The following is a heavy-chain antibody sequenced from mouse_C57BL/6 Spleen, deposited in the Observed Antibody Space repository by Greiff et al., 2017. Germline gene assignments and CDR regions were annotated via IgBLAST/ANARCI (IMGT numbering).Heavy chain of an antibody. CDR2: IDPSASET. D-gene: IGHD2-3*01. Sequence: QVQLQQPGAVLVRPGSSVKLSCKAFAYTSTSYWMHWVKQRPIQGLVWIGNIDPSASETHHTQQFKDKAPLTVEKSSCTAYMHLSSETSEDSAVYYCARGGYEGYYAWFAYWGQGTLVTVSA. CDR3: ARGGYEGYYAWFAY. V-gene: IGHV1-52*01. CDR1: AYTSTSYW. J-gene: IGHJ3*01.